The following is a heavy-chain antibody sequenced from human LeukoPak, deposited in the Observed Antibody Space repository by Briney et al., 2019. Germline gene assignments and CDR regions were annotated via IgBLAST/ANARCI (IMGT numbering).Heavy chain of an antibody. CDR2: ITSGSSYI. V-gene: IGHV3-21*06. CDR3: ARGYYDSSGYGPFDI. D-gene: IGHD3-22*01. CDR1: GFTFSTYS. Sequence: GGSLRLSCAASGFTFSTYSMNWVRQAPGKGLEWVSSITSGSSYIYSADSVKGRFTISRDNDKNSLYLKMNSLRAEDTAVYYCARGYYDSSGYGPFDIWGQGTMVTVSS. J-gene: IGHJ3*02.